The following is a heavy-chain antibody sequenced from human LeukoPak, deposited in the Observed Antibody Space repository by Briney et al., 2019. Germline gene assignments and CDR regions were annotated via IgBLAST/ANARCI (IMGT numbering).Heavy chain of an antibody. CDR2: IKHDASNK. D-gene: IGHD3-3*01. J-gene: IGHJ6*03. V-gene: IGHV3-7*01. CDR3: ARDGPRSITIFGVVPTHRFGYMDV. Sequence: PGGSLRLSCGASGFTFSNYWMGWVRQAPGKGLEWVAHIKHDASNKEYVDSVKGRFTISRDNAKNSLYLQMNSLRAEDTAVYYCARDGPRSITIFGVVPTHRFGYMDVWGKGTTVTVSS. CDR1: GFTFSNYW.